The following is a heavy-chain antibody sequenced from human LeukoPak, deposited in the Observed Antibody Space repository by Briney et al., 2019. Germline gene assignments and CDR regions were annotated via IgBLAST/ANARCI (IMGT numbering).Heavy chain of an antibody. Sequence: SGPTLVKPTQTLTLTCTFSGFSLTTSGVGVAWIRQPTGKALEWLALVSWDDDKRYSPSLKTRLTITKDTSKNHVVLTMTNMDPVDTATYFCAHIPTVTTSFDHWGQGTLVTVSS. V-gene: IGHV2-5*02. D-gene: IGHD4-17*01. CDR2: VSWDDDK. CDR1: GFSLTTSGVG. J-gene: IGHJ4*02. CDR3: AHIPTVTTSFDH.